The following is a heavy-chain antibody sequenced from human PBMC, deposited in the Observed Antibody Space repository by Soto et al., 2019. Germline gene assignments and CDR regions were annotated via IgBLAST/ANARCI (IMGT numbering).Heavy chain of an antibody. CDR3: ARGMYYYDSSGWAY. J-gene: IGHJ4*02. CDR1: GFTFSSYS. V-gene: IGHV3-48*02. D-gene: IGHD3-22*01. Sequence: PGGSLRLSCAASGFTFSSYSMNWVRQAPGKGLEWGSYISSSSSTIYYADSVKGRFTISRDNAKNSLYLQMNSLRDEDTAVYYCARGMYYYDSSGWAYWGQGTLVTVSS. CDR2: ISSSSSTI.